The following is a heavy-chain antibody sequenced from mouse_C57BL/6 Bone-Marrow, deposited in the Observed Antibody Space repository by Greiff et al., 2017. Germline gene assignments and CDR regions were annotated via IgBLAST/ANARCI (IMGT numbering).Heavy chain of an antibody. D-gene: IGHD1-1*01. V-gene: IGHV1-64*01. CDR2: IHPNSGST. CDR1: GYTFTSYW. J-gene: IGHJ2*01. CDR3: ARPLITTVVAFDY. Sequence: QVQLQQPGAELVKPGASVKLSCKASGYTFTSYWMHWVKQRPGQGLEWIGMIHPNSGSTNYNEKFKSKATLTVDKSSSTAYMQLSSLTSEDSAVXYCARPLITTVVAFDYWGQGTTLTVSS.